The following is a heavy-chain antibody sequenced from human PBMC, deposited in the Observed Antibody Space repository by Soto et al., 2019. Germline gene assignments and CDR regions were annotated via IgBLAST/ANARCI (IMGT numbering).Heavy chain of an antibody. D-gene: IGHD3-10*01. J-gene: IGHJ4*02. Sequence: QVQLQESGPGLVKPSETLSLTCAVSGASISRTGFHWGWIRQPPGQGLEWIGSVYESVNTYYNSSLKSRVTISVDTSKNQSSLKLKSVTAADTAVYYCSRRGSGHTFDYWGQGTLVTVSS. CDR3: SRRGSGHTFDY. CDR2: VYESVNT. V-gene: IGHV4-39*01. CDR1: GASISRTGFH.